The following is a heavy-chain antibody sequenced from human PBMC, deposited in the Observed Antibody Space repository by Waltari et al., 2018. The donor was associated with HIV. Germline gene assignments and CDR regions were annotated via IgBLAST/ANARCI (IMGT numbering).Heavy chain of an antibody. D-gene: IGHD5-18*01. CDR3: AKGGTSGYTFGFGR. CDR2: NNSDGSIT. J-gene: IGHJ1*01. Sequence: EVQLVESGGGLVQPGGSLRLSCAASGFTFSSSWMHWVRQAPGKGLVWVSLNNSDGSITSHAESLKVRFTISRDNARNTLYLQMNSLGAEDTAMYYCAKGGTSGYTFGFGRWGQGTLVTVSS. V-gene: IGHV3-74*01. CDR1: GFTFSSSW.